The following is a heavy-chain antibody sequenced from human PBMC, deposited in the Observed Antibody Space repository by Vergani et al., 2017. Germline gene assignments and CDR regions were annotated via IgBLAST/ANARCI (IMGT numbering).Heavy chain of an antibody. Sequence: QVQLQQWGAGLVKPSQTLSLTCTVSGGSISSGGYYWSWIRQHPGKGLEWIGYIYYSGSTYYNPSLKSRVTISVDTSKNQFSLKLSSVTAADTAVYYCARDGSGSYFDYWGQGTLVTVSS. J-gene: IGHJ4*02. V-gene: IGHV4-31*03. D-gene: IGHD3-10*01. CDR3: ARDGSGSYFDY. CDR1: GGSISSGGYY. CDR2: IYYSGST.